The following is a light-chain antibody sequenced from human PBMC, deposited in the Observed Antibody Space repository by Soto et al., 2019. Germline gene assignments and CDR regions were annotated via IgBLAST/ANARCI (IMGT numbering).Light chain of an antibody. J-gene: IGLJ1*01. CDR2: DVS. CDR1: SSDVGAYNY. V-gene: IGLV2-14*01. Sequence: QSVLTQPASVSGSPGQSITISCIGTSSDVGAYNYVSWYQQYPGKAPKVMIYDVSSRPAGVSNRFSGSKSGNTASLTISGLRAEDEADYYCSSYTSGSLYVFGSGTKVTVL. CDR3: SSYTSGSLYV.